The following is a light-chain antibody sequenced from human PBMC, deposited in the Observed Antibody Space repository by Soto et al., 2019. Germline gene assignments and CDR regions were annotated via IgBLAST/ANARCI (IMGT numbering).Light chain of an antibody. V-gene: IGKV3-15*01. CDR2: SSS. CDR1: QSISSN. Sequence: EIVMTQSPATLSVSPGERAALSCRASQSISSNLAWYQQKPDQAPSLLIYSSSTRANGIPARFSGSGSGTEFTLTISSLQSEDFAVYFCQQYNNWPPWTFGQGTKVEIK. J-gene: IGKJ1*01. CDR3: QQYNNWPPWT.